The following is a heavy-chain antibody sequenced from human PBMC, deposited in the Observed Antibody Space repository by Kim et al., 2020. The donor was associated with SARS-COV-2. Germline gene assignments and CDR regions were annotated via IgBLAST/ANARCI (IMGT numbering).Heavy chain of an antibody. CDR2: IYYSGST. D-gene: IGHD3-10*01. Sequence: SETLSLTCTVSGGSISSGGYYWSWIRQHPGKGLEWIGYIYYSGSTYYNPSLKSRVTISVDTSKNQFSLKLSSVTAADTAVYYCARTIRGVMDGLDYWGQGTLVTVSS. CDR1: GGSISSGGYY. V-gene: IGHV4-31*03. CDR3: ARTIRGVMDGLDY. J-gene: IGHJ4*02.